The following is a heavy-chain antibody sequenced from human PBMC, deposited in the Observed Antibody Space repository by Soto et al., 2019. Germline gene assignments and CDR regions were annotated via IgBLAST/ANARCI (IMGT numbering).Heavy chain of an antibody. D-gene: IGHD6-13*01. CDR3: ARVVSAGYSSSWYSNYGMDV. V-gene: IGHV1-2*04. J-gene: IGHJ6*02. Sequence: ASVKVSCKASGYTFTGYYMHWVRQAPGQGLEWMGWINPNSGGTNYAQKFQGWVTMTRDTSISTAYMELSRLRSDDTAVYYCARVVSAGYSSSWYSNYGMDVWGQGTTVTVSS. CDR1: GYTFTGYY. CDR2: INPNSGGT.